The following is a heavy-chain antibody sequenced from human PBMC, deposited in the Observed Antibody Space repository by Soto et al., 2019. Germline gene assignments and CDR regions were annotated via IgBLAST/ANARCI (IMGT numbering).Heavy chain of an antibody. Sequence: ASVKVSCKASDKTFLSYGISWVRQGTGQGLEWMGWISPYNGNTNYAQKLQGRVTMTTDTSTSTAYMELRSLRSDDTAVYYCATQIDTVMVFRDWGQGTLVTVSS. CDR1: DKTFLSYG. D-gene: IGHD5-18*01. V-gene: IGHV1-18*01. J-gene: IGHJ4*02. CDR3: ATQIDTVMVFRD. CDR2: ISPYNGNT.